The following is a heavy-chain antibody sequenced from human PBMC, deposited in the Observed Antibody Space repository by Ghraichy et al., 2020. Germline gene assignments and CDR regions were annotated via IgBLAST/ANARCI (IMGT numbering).Heavy chain of an antibody. V-gene: IGHV3-33*01. CDR2: IWYDGSNK. Sequence: GGSLRLSCAASGFTFSSYGMHWVRQAPGKGLEWVAVIWYDGSNKYYADSVKGRFTISRDNSKNTLYLQMNSLRAEDTAVYYCARDLGAGEGYLDLWGRGTLVTVSS. CDR3: ARDLGAGEGYLDL. CDR1: GFTFSSYG. J-gene: IGHJ2*01.